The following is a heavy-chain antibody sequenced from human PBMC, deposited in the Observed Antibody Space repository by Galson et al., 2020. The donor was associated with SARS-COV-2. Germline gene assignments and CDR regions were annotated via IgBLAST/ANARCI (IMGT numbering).Heavy chain of an antibody. CDR2: MNPNSGNT. CDR3: AILCGGDCYSYSYYGMDV. J-gene: IGHJ6*04. V-gene: IGHV1-8*01. Sequence: ASVKVSCKASGYTFTSYDINWVRQATGQGLEWMGWMNPNSGNTGYAQKFQGRVTMTRNTSISTAYMELSSLRSEDTAVYYCAILCGGDCYSYSYYGMDVGGKGPTVTVSS. D-gene: IGHD2-21*02. CDR1: GYTFTSYD.